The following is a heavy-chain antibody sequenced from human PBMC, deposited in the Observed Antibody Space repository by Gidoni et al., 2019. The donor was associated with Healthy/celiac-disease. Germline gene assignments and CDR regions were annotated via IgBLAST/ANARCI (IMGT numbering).Heavy chain of an antibody. D-gene: IGHD2-21*02. Sequence: EVQLVESGGGLVQPGGSLRLSCAASGLTSSSYWMSWVRQAPGKGLEWVANIKQDGSEKYYVDSVKGRFTISRDNAKNSLYLQMNSLRAEDTAVYYCARSSLVVVTAFDYWGQGTLVTVSS. J-gene: IGHJ4*02. CDR3: ARSSLVVVTAFDY. CDR1: GLTSSSYW. CDR2: IKQDGSEK. V-gene: IGHV3-7*04.